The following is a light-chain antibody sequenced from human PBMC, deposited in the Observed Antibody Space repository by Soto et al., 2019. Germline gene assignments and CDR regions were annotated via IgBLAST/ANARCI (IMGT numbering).Light chain of an antibody. CDR2: DVS. V-gene: IGLV2-14*01. CDR1: SSDVGGYNY. J-gene: IGLJ1*01. CDR3: TSYTSSNTYV. Sequence: QSVLTQPASVSGSPGQSITISCTGTSSDVGGYNYVSWYQQHPGKAPKLMIYDVSNRPSGISNRFSGSKSGITASLTISGLLPEDEAGYYCTSYTSSNTYVFGTGTKVTVL.